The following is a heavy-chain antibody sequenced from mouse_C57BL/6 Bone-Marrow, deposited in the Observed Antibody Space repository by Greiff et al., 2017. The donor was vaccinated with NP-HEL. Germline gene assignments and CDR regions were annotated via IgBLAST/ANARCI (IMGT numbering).Heavy chain of an antibody. CDR2: IDPETGGT. Sequence: VQLVESGAELVRPGASVTLSCKASGYTFTDYEMHWVKQTPVHGLEWIGAIDPETGGTAYNQKFKGKAILTADKSSSTAYMELRSLTSEDSAVYYCTRSDYYYGSSLYYYAMDYWGQGTSVTVSS. CDR3: TRSDYYYGSSLYYYAMDY. D-gene: IGHD1-1*01. J-gene: IGHJ4*01. CDR1: GYTFTDYE. V-gene: IGHV1-15*01.